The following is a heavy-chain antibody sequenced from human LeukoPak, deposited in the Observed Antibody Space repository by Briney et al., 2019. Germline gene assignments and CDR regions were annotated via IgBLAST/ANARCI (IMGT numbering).Heavy chain of an antibody. Sequence: GGSLRLSCAASEFTFSDYYMSWIRQAPGKGLEWVSYISTSGSTIYYADSVKGRFTISRDNAKNSLYLQMNSLRAEDTAVYYCGRAGRLWFGESQRLDVWGKGTTVTISS. CDR1: EFTFSDYY. CDR2: ISTSGSTI. J-gene: IGHJ6*04. D-gene: IGHD3-10*01. CDR3: GRAGRLWFGESQRLDV. V-gene: IGHV3-11*04.